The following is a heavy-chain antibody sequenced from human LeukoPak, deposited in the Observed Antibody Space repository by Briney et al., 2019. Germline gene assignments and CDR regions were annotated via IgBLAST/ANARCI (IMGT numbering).Heavy chain of an antibody. V-gene: IGHV4-34*01. CDR3: ARGPSIQLWSDPYYYYGMDV. D-gene: IGHD5-18*01. J-gene: IGHJ6*02. CDR1: GGSFSGYY. Sequence: KPSETLSLTCAVYGGSFSGYYWSWIRQPPGKGLEWIGEINHSGSTNYNPSLKSRVTISVDTSKNQFSLQLTSVTAADTAVYYCARGPSIQLWSDPYYYYGMDVWGQGTTATVSS. CDR2: INHSGST.